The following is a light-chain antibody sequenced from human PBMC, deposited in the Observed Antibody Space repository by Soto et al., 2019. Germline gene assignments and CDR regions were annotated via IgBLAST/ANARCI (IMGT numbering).Light chain of an antibody. Sequence: DIQMTQSPASLSASVGDRVTISCQASHDISRYLNWYQHKPGRAPQLLINDVSSLETGVPSRFSASGSGTHFTLTINGLQPEDLATYYCQQYDTPPSTFGGGTKVAIK. CDR2: DVS. V-gene: IGKV1-33*01. J-gene: IGKJ4*01. CDR1: HDISRY. CDR3: QQYDTPPST.